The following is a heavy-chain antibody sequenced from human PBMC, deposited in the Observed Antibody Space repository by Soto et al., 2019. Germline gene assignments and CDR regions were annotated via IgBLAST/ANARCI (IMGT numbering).Heavy chain of an antibody. CDR1: GGSISSSTYF. CDR2: IYSSGTT. CDR3: ARHPTLFGVVINP. J-gene: IGHJ5*02. V-gene: IGHV4-39*01. Sequence: SETLSLTCSVSGGSISSSTYFWGWIRQPPGKGLEWVGSIYSSGTTHYNPSLKSRVTISVDTSKNQFSLKLSSVTAADTAVYYCARHPTLFGVVINPWGQGTLVTVSS. D-gene: IGHD3-3*01.